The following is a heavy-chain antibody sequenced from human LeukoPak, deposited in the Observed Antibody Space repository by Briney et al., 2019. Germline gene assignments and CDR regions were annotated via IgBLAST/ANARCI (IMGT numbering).Heavy chain of an antibody. CDR1: GLTVSDNY. D-gene: IGHD6-25*01. CDR2: IYDSGNT. J-gene: IGHJ4*02. V-gene: IGHV3-53*01. Sequence: GGSLRLSCAASGLTVSDNYMSWVRQAPGKGLEWVSIIYDSGNTYYADSVKGRFTISRDNSKNTLFLQMNSLRAEDTAVYSCARGITNIAAGDYWGQGTLVTVSS. CDR3: ARGITNIAAGDY.